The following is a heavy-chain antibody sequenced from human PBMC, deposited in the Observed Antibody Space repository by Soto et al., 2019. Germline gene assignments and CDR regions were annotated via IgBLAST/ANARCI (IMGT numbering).Heavy chain of an antibody. Sequence: PSETLSLTCAVYGGSFSGYYWSWIRQPPGKGLEWIGEINHSGSTNYNPSLKSRVTISVDTSKNQFSLKLSSVTAADTAVYYCARVFSRGDYVRGVDYWGQGTLVTVSS. CDR2: INHSGST. CDR1: GGSFSGYY. J-gene: IGHJ4*02. CDR3: ARVFSRGDYVRGVDY. D-gene: IGHD4-17*01. V-gene: IGHV4-34*01.